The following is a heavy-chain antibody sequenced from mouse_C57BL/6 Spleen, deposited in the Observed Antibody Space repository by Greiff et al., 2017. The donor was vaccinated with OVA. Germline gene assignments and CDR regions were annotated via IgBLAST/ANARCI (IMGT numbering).Heavy chain of an antibody. V-gene: IGHV1-15*01. CDR3: TRDGSSPYFTY. D-gene: IGHD1-1*01. J-gene: IGHJ2*01. CDR1: GYTFTDYE. Sequence: QVQLKESGAELVRPGASVTLSCKASGYTFTDYEMHWVKQTPVHGLEWIGAIDPETGGTAYNQKFKGKAILTADKSSSTAYMELRSLTSEDSAVYYCTRDGSSPYFTYWGQGTTLTVSS. CDR2: IDPETGGT.